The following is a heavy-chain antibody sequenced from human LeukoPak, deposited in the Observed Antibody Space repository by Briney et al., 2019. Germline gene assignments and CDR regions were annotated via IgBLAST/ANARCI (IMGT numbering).Heavy chain of an antibody. CDR2: IYYSGST. V-gene: IGHV4-39*01. J-gene: IGHJ4*02. CDR3: ARRRIYDILTGEYTD. CDR1: GGSISSSSYY. D-gene: IGHD3-9*01. Sequence: SQTLSLTCTVSGGSISSSSYYWGWIRQPPGKGLEWIGSIYYSGSTYYNPSLKSRVTISVDTSKNQFSLKLSSVTAADTAVYYCARRRIYDILTGEYTDWGQGTLVNVSS.